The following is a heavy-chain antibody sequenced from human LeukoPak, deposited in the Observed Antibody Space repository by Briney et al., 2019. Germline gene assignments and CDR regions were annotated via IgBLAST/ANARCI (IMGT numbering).Heavy chain of an antibody. J-gene: IGHJ6*02. CDR3: ARVGNLGTADYDYYYYGMDV. CDR2: IYYSGCT. Sequence: SETLSLTCTVSGGSISSGGYYWSWIRQHPGKGLEWIGYIYYSGCTYYNPSLKSRVTISVDTSKNQFSLKLSSVTAADTAVYYCARVGNLGTADYDYYYYGMDVWGQGTTVTVSS. V-gene: IGHV4-31*03. D-gene: IGHD4-17*01. CDR1: GGSISSGGYY.